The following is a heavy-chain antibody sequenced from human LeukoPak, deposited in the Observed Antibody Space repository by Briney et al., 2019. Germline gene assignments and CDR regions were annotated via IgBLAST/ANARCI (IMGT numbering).Heavy chain of an antibody. V-gene: IGHV1-69*05. CDR2: IIPIFGTA. D-gene: IGHD1-26*01. J-gene: IGHJ4*02. CDR1: GGTFSSYA. Sequence: SVKVSCKASGGTFSSYAISWVRQAPGQGLEWMGRIIPIFGTANYAQKFQGRVTITTDESTSTAYMELSSLRSEDTAVYYCARDRGGSYPPIFDYWGQGTLVTVSS. CDR3: ARDRGGSYPPIFDY.